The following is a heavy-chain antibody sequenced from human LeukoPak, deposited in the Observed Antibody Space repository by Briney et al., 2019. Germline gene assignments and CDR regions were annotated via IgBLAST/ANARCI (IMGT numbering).Heavy chain of an antibody. Sequence: GGSLRLSCAASGFTFSDYYMSWIRQAPGKGLEWVAFIRYDGSNKYYADSVKGRFTISRDNSKNTLYLQMNSLRAEDTAVYYCAKDYGFLDYWGQGTLVTVSS. CDR1: GFTFSDYY. D-gene: IGHD4-17*01. V-gene: IGHV3-30*02. CDR3: AKDYGFLDY. J-gene: IGHJ4*02. CDR2: IRYDGSNK.